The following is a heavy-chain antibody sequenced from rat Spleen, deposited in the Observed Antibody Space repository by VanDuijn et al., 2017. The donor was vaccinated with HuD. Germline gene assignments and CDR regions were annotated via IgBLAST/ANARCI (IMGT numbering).Heavy chain of an antibody. Sequence: EVQLVETGGGLVQPGRSLKLSCVASGFTFSNYWMYWVRQAPTKGLEWVASINAGGGLTFYRDSVKGRFTISRDNAKDTQYLQMDSLRSEDTATYYCARRHYGYTDYFDCWGQGVMVTVSS. J-gene: IGHJ2*01. CDR1: GFTFSNYW. CDR3: ARRHYGYTDYFDC. V-gene: IGHV5S13*01. D-gene: IGHD1-9*01. CDR2: INAGGGLT.